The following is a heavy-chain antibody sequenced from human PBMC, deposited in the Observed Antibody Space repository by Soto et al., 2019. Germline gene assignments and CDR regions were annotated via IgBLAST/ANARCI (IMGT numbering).Heavy chain of an antibody. V-gene: IGHV4-59*12. CDR3: ATLPPRIVVVMTDLPT. Sequence: SETLSLTCTVSGGSISSYYWSWIRQPPGKGLEWIGYIYYSGSTNYNPSLKSRVTISVDTSKNQFSLRLTSMTAADTAVYYCATLPPRIVVVMTDLPTWGQGTLVTAPQ. J-gene: IGHJ5*02. CDR1: GGSISSYY. CDR2: IYYSGST. D-gene: IGHD2-15*01.